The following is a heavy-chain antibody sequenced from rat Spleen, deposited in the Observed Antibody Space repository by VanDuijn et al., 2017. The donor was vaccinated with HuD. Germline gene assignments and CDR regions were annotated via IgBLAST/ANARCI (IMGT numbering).Heavy chain of an antibody. V-gene: IGHV5-20*01. Sequence: EVQLVESGGGLVQPGRSKKLSCAASGFTFSNYGMAWVRQAPKKGLEWVAYISYDGGTTYYRDPVKGRFTISRDNAKSTLYLQMDSLRSEDTATYYCTTDGLLRVYLPHFFVYWGQGVMVIVSS. CDR1: GFTFSNYG. CDR3: TTDGLLRVYLPHFFVY. CDR2: ISYDGGTT. J-gene: IGHJ2*01. D-gene: IGHD1-9*01.